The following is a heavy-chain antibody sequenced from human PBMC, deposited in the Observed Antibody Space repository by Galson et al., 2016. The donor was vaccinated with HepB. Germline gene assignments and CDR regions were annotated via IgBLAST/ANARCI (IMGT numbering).Heavy chain of an antibody. V-gene: IGHV1-18*04. CDR1: GYTFTSYE. D-gene: IGHD1-1*01. CDR2: VSANNGNA. CDR3: ARDADWNLDF. J-gene: IGHJ4*02. Sequence: SVKVSCKASGYTFTSYEINWVRQAPGQGLEWMGWVSANNGNANYAEKLRGRVTLTTDTSTTTAYMELRSLRSDDTAVYYCARDADWNLDFWGQGTLVTVSS.